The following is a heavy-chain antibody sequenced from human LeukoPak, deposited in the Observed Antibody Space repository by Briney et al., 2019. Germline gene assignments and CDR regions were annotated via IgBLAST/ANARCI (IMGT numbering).Heavy chain of an antibody. CDR2: IYYSGST. CDR1: GGSISSYY. Sequence: SETLSLTCTVSGGSISSYYWSWIRQPPGKGLEWIGYIYYSGSTNYNPSLKSRVTISVDTSKNQFSLKLSSVTAADTAVYYCARAVIAAAGYYFDYWGQGILVTVSS. V-gene: IGHV4-59*08. D-gene: IGHD6-13*01. CDR3: ARAVIAAAGYYFDY. J-gene: IGHJ4*02.